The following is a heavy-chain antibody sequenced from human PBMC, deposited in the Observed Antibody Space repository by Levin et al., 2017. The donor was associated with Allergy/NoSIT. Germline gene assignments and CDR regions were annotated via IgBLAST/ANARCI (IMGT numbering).Heavy chain of an antibody. CDR1: GFSFDDYA. CDR2: INWNSGSI. D-gene: IGHD3-16*01. J-gene: IGHJ6*02. V-gene: IGHV3-9*01. Sequence: GGSLRLSCVASGFSFDDYAMHWVRQGPGRGLEWVASINWNSGSIAYTDSVKGRFIISRDNGKKSLYLQMNSLRPEDTARYFCARLYSYFYGMDIWGQGTTVTISS. CDR3: ARLYSYFYGMDI.